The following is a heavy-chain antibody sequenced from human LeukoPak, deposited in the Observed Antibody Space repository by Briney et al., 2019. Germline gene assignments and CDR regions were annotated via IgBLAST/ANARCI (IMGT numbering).Heavy chain of an antibody. CDR1: GYTFTSYG. D-gene: IGHD3-10*01. Sequence: ASVKLSCKSSGYTFTSYGISWVRQAPGQGLEWMGWISAYNGNTNYAQKLQGRVTMTTDTSTSTAYMELRSLRSDDTAVYYCARVVMVRGVISLNWFDPWGQGTLVTVSS. J-gene: IGHJ5*02. V-gene: IGHV1-18*01. CDR3: ARVVMVRGVISLNWFDP. CDR2: ISAYNGNT.